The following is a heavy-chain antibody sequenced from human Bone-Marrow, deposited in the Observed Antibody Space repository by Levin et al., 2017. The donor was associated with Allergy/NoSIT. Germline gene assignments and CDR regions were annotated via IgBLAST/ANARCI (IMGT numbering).Heavy chain of an antibody. CDR1: GFTFSSYS. D-gene: IGHD2-2*01. Sequence: GGSLRLSCAASGFTFSSYSMNWVRQAPGKGLEWVSSISSSSSYIYYADSVKGRFTISRDNAKNSLYLQMNSLRAEDTAVYYCARDGNCISTSCYSPHYYYYGMDVWGQGTTVTVSS. CDR2: ISSSSSYI. J-gene: IGHJ6*02. V-gene: IGHV3-21*01. CDR3: ARDGNCISTSCYSPHYYYYGMDV.